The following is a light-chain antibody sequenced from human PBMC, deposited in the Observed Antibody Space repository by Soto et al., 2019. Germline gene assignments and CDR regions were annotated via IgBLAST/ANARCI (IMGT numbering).Light chain of an antibody. CDR3: QQYNNWPLT. CDR2: GAS. V-gene: IGKV3-15*01. Sequence: LMTQSPATLSVSPGERATLSCRASQSVRSNLAWYQQKPGQPPRLLIYGASTRATVIPARFTGSGSGTDFTLTITNLQSEDFAVYYCQQYNNWPLTFGGGTKVEIK. J-gene: IGKJ4*01. CDR1: QSVRSN.